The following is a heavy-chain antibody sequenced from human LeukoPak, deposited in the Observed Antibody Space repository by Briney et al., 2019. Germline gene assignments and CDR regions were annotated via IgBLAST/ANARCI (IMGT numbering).Heavy chain of an antibody. CDR2: ISYDGNNK. V-gene: IGHV3-30-3*01. Sequence: PGGSLRLSCAASGFTFSSYFMHWVRQAPGKGLEWVAVISYDGNNKYYADSVKGRFTISRDNSKNTLYLQMNSLRAEDTAVYYCARDQDSSGYYPEDFWGQGTLVTVSS. CDR1: GFTFSSYF. CDR3: ARDQDSSGYYPEDF. D-gene: IGHD3-22*01. J-gene: IGHJ4*02.